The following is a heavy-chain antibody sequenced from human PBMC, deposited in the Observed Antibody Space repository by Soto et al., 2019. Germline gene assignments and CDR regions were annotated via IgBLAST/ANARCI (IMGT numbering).Heavy chain of an antibody. V-gene: IGHV3-21*01. J-gene: IGHJ5*02. CDR1: GFTFNTYD. CDR3: VRSGTARLLRHSWFAT. Sequence: EVQLVESGGGLVKPGGSLRLSCAASGFTFNTYDMNWVRQAPGKGLEWVSSITTSSAYIYYADSLKGRITISRDNAKNSLFLQMNSLRAEATAVYYCVRSGTARLLRHSWFATWGQGTLVTVSS. CDR2: ITTSSAYI. D-gene: IGHD2-21*01.